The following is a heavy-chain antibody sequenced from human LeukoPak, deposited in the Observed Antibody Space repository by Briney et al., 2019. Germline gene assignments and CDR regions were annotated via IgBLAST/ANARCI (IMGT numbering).Heavy chain of an antibody. J-gene: IGHJ5*02. V-gene: IGHV5-51*01. CDR3: ARLGSRRDGYNNWFDP. CDR2: IYPGDSDT. Sequence: GESLKISCKGSGYSFTSYWIGWVRQMPGKGLEWMGIIYPGDSDTRYSPSFQGQVTISADKSISTAYLQWSSLKASDTAMYYRARLGSRRDGYNNWFDPWGQGTLVTVSS. D-gene: IGHD5-12*01. CDR1: GYSFTSYW.